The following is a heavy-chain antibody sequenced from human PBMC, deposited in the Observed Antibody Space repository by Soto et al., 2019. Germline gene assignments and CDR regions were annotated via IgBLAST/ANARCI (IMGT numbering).Heavy chain of an antibody. Sequence: SETLSLTCTVSGGSISSYYWSWIRQPPGKGLEWIGYIFYSGSTNYNPSLKSRVTISVDTSKNQFSLKLSSVTAADTAVYYCASGSKRRDYYYYYMDVWGKGTTVTVSS. J-gene: IGHJ6*03. CDR2: IFYSGST. CDR3: ASGSKRRDYYYYYMDV. D-gene: IGHD3-10*01. V-gene: IGHV4-59*08. CDR1: GGSISSYY.